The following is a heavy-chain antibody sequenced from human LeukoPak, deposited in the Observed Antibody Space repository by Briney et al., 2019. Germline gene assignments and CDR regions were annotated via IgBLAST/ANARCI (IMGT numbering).Heavy chain of an antibody. CDR2: ISSSGSTI. D-gene: IGHD2-8*01. V-gene: IGHV3-48*04. Sequence: GGSLRLSCAASGFTFSGYGMNWVRQAPGKGLEWVSYISSSGSTIYYADSVKGRFTISRDNAKNSLYLQMNSLRAEDTAVYYCARRGYCTNGVCYSLDYWGQGTLVTASS. CDR3: ARRGYCTNGVCYSLDY. CDR1: GFTFSGYG. J-gene: IGHJ4*02.